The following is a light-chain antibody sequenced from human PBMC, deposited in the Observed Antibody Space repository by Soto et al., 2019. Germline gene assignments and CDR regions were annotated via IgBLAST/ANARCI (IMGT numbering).Light chain of an antibody. J-gene: IGLJ3*02. V-gene: IGLV1-40*01. CDR2: GNR. CDR3: QAYDYSLTASV. CDR1: SSNLGAGYD. Sequence: HSVLTQPPSVSGAPGQRVTISCTGNSSNLGAGYDVHWYQQLPGAAPKLVIFGNRNRPSGVPERFSGFKSGTSASLAITGLQTEDEADYYCQAYDYSLTASVFGGGTKLTVL.